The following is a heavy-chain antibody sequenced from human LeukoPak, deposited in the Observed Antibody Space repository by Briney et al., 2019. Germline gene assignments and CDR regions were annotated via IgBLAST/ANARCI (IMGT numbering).Heavy chain of an antibody. D-gene: IGHD3-3*01. CDR2: ISSSSSYI. V-gene: IGHV3-21*04. J-gene: IGHJ6*03. CDR3: AKDGYDFWSGYNYYYYYMDV. Sequence: GGALRLSCAASGFTFSSYSMNWVRQAPGKGLEWVSSISSSSSYIYYADCVKGRFIISRDNSKNTLYLQMNSLRAEDTAVYYCAKDGYDFWSGYNYYYYYMDVWGKGTTVTVSS. CDR1: GFTFSSYS.